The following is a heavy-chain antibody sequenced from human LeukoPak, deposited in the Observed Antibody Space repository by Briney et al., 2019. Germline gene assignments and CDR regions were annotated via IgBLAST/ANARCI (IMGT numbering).Heavy chain of an antibody. CDR3: ARDGYCSSTSCYVYYYYGMDV. J-gene: IGHJ6*02. CDR1: GYTFTSYG. V-gene: IGHV1-18*01. CDR2: ISAYNGNT. D-gene: IGHD2-2*01. Sequence: GASVKVSCKASGYTFTSYGISWVRQAPGQGLEWMGWISAYNGNTNYAQKLQGRVTMTTDTSTSTAYMELRSLRSDDTGVYYCARDGYCSSTSCYVYYYYGMDVWGQGTTVTVSS.